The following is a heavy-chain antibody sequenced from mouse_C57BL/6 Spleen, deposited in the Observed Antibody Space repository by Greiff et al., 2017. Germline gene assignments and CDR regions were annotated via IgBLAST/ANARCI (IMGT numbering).Heavy chain of an antibody. D-gene: IGHD1-1*01. CDR2: ISDGGSYT. Sequence: EVQLVESGGGLVKPGGSLKLSCAASGFTFSSYAMSWVRQTPEKRLEWVATISDGGSYTYYPDNVKGRFTISRDNAKNNLYLQMSHLKSEDTAMYYCARVLYYEAYWGQGTLVTVSA. CDR3: ARVLYYEAY. J-gene: IGHJ3*01. V-gene: IGHV5-4*01. CDR1: GFTFSSYA.